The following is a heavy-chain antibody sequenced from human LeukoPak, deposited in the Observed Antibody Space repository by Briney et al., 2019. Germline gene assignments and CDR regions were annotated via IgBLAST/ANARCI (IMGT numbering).Heavy chain of an antibody. CDR2: ISGSGGST. CDR3: AKAPYSINWYYFDY. J-gene: IGHJ4*02. CDR1: GFTFSSYS. V-gene: IGHV3-23*01. Sequence: GGSLRLSCAASGFTFSSYSMNWVRQAPGKGLEWVSAISGSGGSTYYADSVKGRFTISRDNSKNTLYLQMNSLRAEDTAVYYCAKAPYSINWYYFDYWGQGTLVTVSS. D-gene: IGHD6-13*01.